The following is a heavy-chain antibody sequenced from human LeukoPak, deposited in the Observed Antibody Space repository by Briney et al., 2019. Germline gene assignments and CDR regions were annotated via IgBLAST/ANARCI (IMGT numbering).Heavy chain of an antibody. CDR1: GFRFSNYW. V-gene: IGHV3-7*01. D-gene: IGHD3-16*01. Sequence: PGGSLRLSCAAAGFRFSNYWMTWVRQAPEKGLEWLARIKTDGSETYYVDSEKGRFTISRDNAKSSLYLQMNSLRVEDTAVYHCVRFGPDHDMGLWGQGTTVTVS. J-gene: IGHJ6*02. CDR3: VRFGPDHDMGL. CDR2: IKTDGSET.